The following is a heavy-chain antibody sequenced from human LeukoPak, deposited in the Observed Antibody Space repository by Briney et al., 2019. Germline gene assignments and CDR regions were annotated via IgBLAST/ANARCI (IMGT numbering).Heavy chain of an antibody. J-gene: IGHJ4*02. CDR1: GYILTTYG. Sequence: ASVKVSCKASGYILTTYGISWVRQAPGQGLEWMGWISAYNGDTVFAQHLQGRVSMTIDASTNTAYMELRSLRSDDTAVYYCARPSGARRHLWLDYWGQGTVVTVSS. D-gene: IGHD5-18*01. V-gene: IGHV1-18*01. CDR2: ISAYNGDT. CDR3: ARPSGARRHLWLDY.